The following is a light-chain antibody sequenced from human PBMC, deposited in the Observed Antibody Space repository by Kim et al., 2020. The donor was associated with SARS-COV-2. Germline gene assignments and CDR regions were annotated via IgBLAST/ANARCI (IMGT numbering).Light chain of an antibody. J-gene: IGKJ2*02. CDR2: GAS. CDR3: QQYGSSCT. CDR1: QGVSSGY. Sequence: LAAGERATGSCRAGQGVSSGYWGWYKQERGQAPRLVIYGASSRATGRPDRFGGRGCGRDFTLAISRLEPEDFAVYYWQQYGSSCTFGQGTKVEI. V-gene: IGKV3-20*01.